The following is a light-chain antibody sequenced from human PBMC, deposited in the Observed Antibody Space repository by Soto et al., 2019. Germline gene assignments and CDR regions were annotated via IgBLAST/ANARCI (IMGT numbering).Light chain of an antibody. CDR3: HQYNNWPPS. Sequence: MTQSPSTLSVSPGERATLSCRASQRVSTNLAWYQQKPGQSPRLLIYRASTRATDIPARFSGSGSGTEFTLTISSLQSEDFAVYYCHQYNNWPPSFGGGTKVEIK. CDR2: RAS. CDR1: QRVSTN. J-gene: IGKJ4*01. V-gene: IGKV3-15*01.